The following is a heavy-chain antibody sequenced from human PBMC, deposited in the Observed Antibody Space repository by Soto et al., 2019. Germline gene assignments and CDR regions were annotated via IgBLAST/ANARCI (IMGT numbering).Heavy chain of an antibody. CDR2: IYSGGST. V-gene: IGHV3-53*02. J-gene: IGHJ2*01. D-gene: IGHD6-13*01. CDR1: GFTVSSNY. Sequence: EVQLVETGGGLIQPGGSLRLSCAASGFTVSSNYMSWVRQAPGKGLEWVSVIYSGGSTYYADSVKGRFTISRDNSKNTLYLQMNSLRAEDTAVYCCAAIVAVGTISHWYFDLWGRGTLVTVSS. CDR3: AAIVAVGTISHWYFDL.